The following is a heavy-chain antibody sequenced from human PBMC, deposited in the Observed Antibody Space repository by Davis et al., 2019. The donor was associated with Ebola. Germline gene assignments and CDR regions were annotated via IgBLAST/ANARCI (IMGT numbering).Heavy chain of an antibody. Sequence: ASVKVSCKASGGTFSSYAISWVRQTPGQGLEWMGGMNPYSGNTNYAQKLQGRVTVTTDTSTSTAYMELRSLRSDDTAVYYCARPPCTSCSMDVWGQGTTVTVSS. V-gene: IGHV1-18*01. D-gene: IGHD2-2*01. CDR3: ARPPCTSCSMDV. CDR1: GGTFSSYA. CDR2: MNPYSGNT. J-gene: IGHJ6*02.